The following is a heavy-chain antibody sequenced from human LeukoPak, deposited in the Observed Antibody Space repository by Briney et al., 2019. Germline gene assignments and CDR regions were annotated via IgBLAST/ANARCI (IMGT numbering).Heavy chain of an antibody. V-gene: IGHV3-64*01. Sequence: PGGSLRLSCGVSGFTFSDYWMNWVRQAPGKGLEYVSAISSNGGSTYYANSVKGRFTISRDNSKNTLYLQMGSLRAEDMAVYYCARDFGGWYYFDYWGQGTLVTVSS. CDR3: ARDFGGWYYFDY. CDR2: ISSNGGST. D-gene: IGHD6-19*01. J-gene: IGHJ4*02. CDR1: GFTFSDYW.